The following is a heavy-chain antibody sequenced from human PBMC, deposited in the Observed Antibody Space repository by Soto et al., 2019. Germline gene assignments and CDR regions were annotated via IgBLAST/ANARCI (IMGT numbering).Heavy chain of an antibody. CDR1: CGSIINTSYY. Sequence: SETLSLTCTFSCGSIINTSYYWGWVRQPPGKGLEWIGHIYYGGTSYSNPSLKGRVSLSVDTSKNQFFLKLNSVTAADTAVYFCASDRFRDGFMDHWGQGTLVTVSS. V-gene: IGHV4-39*01. CDR2: IYYGGTS. CDR3: ASDRFRDGFMDH. J-gene: IGHJ4*02. D-gene: IGHD3-3*01.